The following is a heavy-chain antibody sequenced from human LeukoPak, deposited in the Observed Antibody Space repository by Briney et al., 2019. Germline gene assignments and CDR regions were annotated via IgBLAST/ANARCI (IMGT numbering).Heavy chain of an antibody. CDR3: ARSNYYDSSGYPSFDN. Sequence: GGSPRLSCAASGFTFSSYSMNWVRQAPGKGLEWISYISSSSRTIYYADSVEGRFTISRDNAKNSLFLQMHSLRAEDTAVYYCARSNYYDSSGYPSFDNWGQGTLVTVSS. CDR2: ISSSSRTI. J-gene: IGHJ4*02. V-gene: IGHV3-48*04. D-gene: IGHD3-22*01. CDR1: GFTFSSYS.